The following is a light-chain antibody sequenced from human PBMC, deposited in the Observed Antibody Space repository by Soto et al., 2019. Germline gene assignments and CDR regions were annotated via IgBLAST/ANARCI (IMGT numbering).Light chain of an antibody. CDR3: QQSYSTPFT. CDR2: AAS. V-gene: IGKV1-39*01. J-gene: IGKJ3*01. CDR1: QSISSY. Sequence: DIQMTQSPSSLSASVGDRVTITCRASQSISSYLNWYQQKPVKAPKLLIYAASSLQSGAPSRFSGSGSGTDFTLTISSLQPEDFATYYCQQSYSTPFTVGPRTKVDIK.